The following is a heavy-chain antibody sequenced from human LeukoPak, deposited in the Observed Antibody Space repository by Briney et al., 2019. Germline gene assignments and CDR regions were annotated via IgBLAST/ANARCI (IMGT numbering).Heavy chain of an antibody. V-gene: IGHV4-59*12. D-gene: IGHD4-17*01. CDR2: IYYSGST. Sequence: SETLSLTCTVSGGSISSYYWSWIRQPPGKGLEWIGYIYYSGSTNYNPSLKSRVTISVDRSKNQFSLKLSSVTAADTAVYYCAKPSYGDYAGGSNYWGQGTLVTVSS. CDR1: GGSISSYY. CDR3: AKPSYGDYAGGSNY. J-gene: IGHJ4*02.